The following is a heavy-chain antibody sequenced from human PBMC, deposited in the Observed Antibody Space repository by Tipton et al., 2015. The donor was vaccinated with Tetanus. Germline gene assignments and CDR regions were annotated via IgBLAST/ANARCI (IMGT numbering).Heavy chain of an antibody. D-gene: IGHD3-10*01. V-gene: IGHV4-61*01. CDR2: INHSGST. J-gene: IGHJ4*02. Sequence: TLSLTCTVSGGSVSSGSYYWSWLRQPPGKGLEWIGEINHSGSTNYNPSLKSRVTISEDTSKNQLSLKLSSVTAADTAVYYCARRQVGRGPFGYWGQGSRVTVSS. CDR1: GGSVSSGSYY. CDR3: ARRQVGRGPFGY.